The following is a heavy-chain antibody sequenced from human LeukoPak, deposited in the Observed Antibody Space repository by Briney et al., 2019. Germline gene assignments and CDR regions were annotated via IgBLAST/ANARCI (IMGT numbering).Heavy chain of an antibody. CDR1: GGSISRSSYY. V-gene: IGHV4-39*01. CDR2: IYYSGST. Sequence: PSETLSLTCTVSGGSISRSSYYWGWIRQPPGKGLEWIGSIYYSGSTYYNPSLKSRVTISVDTSKNQFSLKLSSVTAADTAVYYCARRAGAFDIWGQGTMVTVSS. D-gene: IGHD6-19*01. J-gene: IGHJ3*02. CDR3: ARRAGAFDI.